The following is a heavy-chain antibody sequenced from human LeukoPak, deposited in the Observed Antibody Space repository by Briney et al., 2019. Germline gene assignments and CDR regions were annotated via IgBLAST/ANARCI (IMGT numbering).Heavy chain of an antibody. Sequence: PGGSLRLSCAASGFTFDDYAMHWVRQAPGKGLEWVSGISWNSGSIGYADSVKGRFTISRDNAKNSLYLQMNSLRAEDTALYYCARGASNSNLYLYYYYYYMDVWGKGTTVTVSS. V-gene: IGHV3-9*01. D-gene: IGHD4-11*01. CDR1: GFTFDDYA. CDR3: ARGASNSNLYLYYYYYYMDV. CDR2: ISWNSGSI. J-gene: IGHJ6*03.